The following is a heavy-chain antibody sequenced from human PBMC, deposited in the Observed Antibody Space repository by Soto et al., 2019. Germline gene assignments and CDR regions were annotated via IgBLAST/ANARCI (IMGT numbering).Heavy chain of an antibody. D-gene: IGHD5-18*01. CDR1: GFTFSSYG. Sequence: QVHVVESGGGVVLPGRSLRLSCATSGFTFSSYGMHWVRQAPGKGLEWVAVMSYDGSNTYYGESVKGRFTISRDNYKNTLYLQMNSLRAEDTAVYYCAKDDGLWYLDYWGQGILVTVSS. J-gene: IGHJ4*02. V-gene: IGHV3-30*18. CDR2: MSYDGSNT. CDR3: AKDDGLWYLDY.